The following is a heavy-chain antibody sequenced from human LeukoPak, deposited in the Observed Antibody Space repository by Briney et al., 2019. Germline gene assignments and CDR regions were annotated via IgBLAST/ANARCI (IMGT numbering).Heavy chain of an antibody. D-gene: IGHD3-22*01. CDR1: GFTFNTYT. J-gene: IGHJ4*02. CDR2: IGRTSVDK. CDR3: VGGDSREL. Sequence: GGSLRLSCAGSGFTFNTYTMNWVRQAPGKGLEWISSIGRTSVDKYYAASVRGRFTISRDNSKNPLYVEMSSLRDEDTAVYYCVGGDSRELWGQGTLVTVSS. V-gene: IGHV3-21*01.